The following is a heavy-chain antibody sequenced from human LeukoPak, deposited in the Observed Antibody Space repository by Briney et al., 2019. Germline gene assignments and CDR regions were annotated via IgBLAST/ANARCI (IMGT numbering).Heavy chain of an antibody. V-gene: IGHV4-59*08. D-gene: IGHD2-15*01. CDR2: IYYSGST. Sequence: SETLSLTCTVSGGSYSSYYWSLIRQPAGKGLEWIGYIYYSGSTNYNPSLKSRVTISVDTSKNQFSLKLSSVTAADTAVYYCARRTPGGGGYFDYWGQGTLVTVSS. CDR3: ARRTPGGGGYFDY. J-gene: IGHJ4*02. CDR1: GGSYSSYY.